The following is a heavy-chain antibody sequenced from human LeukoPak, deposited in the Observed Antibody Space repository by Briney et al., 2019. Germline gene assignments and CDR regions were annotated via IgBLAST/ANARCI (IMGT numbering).Heavy chain of an antibody. V-gene: IGHV4-59*01. CDR3: ARETLFGLDY. CDR1: GGSTSSYY. CDR2: IYYSGST. Sequence: SETLSLTCTVSGGSTSSYYWSWIRQPPGKGLEWIGYIYYSGSTNYNPSLKSRVTISVDTSKNQFSLKLSSVTAADTAVYYCARETLFGLDYWGQGTLVTVST. D-gene: IGHD3-9*01. J-gene: IGHJ4*02.